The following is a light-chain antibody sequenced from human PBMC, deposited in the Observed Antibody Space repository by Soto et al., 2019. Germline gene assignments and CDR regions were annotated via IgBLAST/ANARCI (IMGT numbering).Light chain of an antibody. CDR2: DAS. J-gene: IGKJ1*01. CDR3: QQRSNWPWT. Sequence: EVVLTQSPATLSLSPGERATLSCRASQSVSSYLAWYQQKPGRAPRLLIYDASNRATGITARFSGSGSGTDFSLTISSLEHEDSAVYYCQQRSNWPWTFGQGTKVEIK. CDR1: QSVSSY. V-gene: IGKV3-11*01.